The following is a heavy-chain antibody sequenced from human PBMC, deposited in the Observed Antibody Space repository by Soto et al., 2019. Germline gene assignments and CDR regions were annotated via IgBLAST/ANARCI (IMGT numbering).Heavy chain of an antibody. CDR3: TTDRQYYYGSGSYLLHYFDY. CDR2: TSSSSSTI. V-gene: IGHV3-48*01. D-gene: IGHD3-10*01. J-gene: IGHJ4*02. Sequence: GGSLRLSCAASGFTFSSYSMNWVRQAPGKGLEWVSHTSSSSSTIYYADSVKGRFTISRDDSKNTLYLQMNSLKTEDTAVYYCTTDRQYYYGSGSYLLHYFDYWGQGTLVTVSS. CDR1: GFTFSSYS.